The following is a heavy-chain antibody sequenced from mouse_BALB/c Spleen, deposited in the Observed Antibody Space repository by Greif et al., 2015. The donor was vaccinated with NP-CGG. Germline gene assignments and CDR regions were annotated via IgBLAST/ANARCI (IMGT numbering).Heavy chain of an antibody. CDR1: GFTFSNYW. V-gene: IGHV6-6*02. CDR2: IRLKSNNYAT. CDR3: TRTETGFAY. Sequence: EVQLVESGGGLVQPGGSMKLSCVASGFTFSNYWMNWVRQSPEKGLEWVAEIRLKSNNYATHHAESVKGRFTISRDDSKSSVYLQMNNLRAEDTGIYYCTRTETGFAYWGQGTLVTVSA. J-gene: IGHJ3*01.